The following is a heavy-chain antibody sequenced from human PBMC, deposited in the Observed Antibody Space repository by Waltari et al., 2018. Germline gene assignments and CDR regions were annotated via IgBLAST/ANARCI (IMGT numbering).Heavy chain of an antibody. J-gene: IGHJ4*02. CDR2: INPRNGET. V-gene: IGHV1-2*02. CDR1: GYTFSAGY. D-gene: IGHD4-4*01. Sequence: LGQSGAEVKKPGAYVRISWKTSGYTFSAGYFPWVRKAPGQGLEWMGWINPRNGETKDTQKFHGRVTMTRDTSINTAYMELSSLIFDDTAVYYCAREGSHLTTVNDYWGQGTLVIVSS. CDR3: AREGSHLTTVNDY.